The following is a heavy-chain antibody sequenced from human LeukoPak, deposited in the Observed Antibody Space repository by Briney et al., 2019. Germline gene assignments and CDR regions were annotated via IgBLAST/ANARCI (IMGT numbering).Heavy chain of an antibody. CDR3: ARVSRYYYDSSGHPRDY. D-gene: IGHD3-22*01. Sequence: SETLSLTCTVSGGSISSSSYYWGWIRQPPGKGLEWIGSIYYSGSTYYNPSLKSRVTISVDTSKNQFSLKLSSVTAADTAVYYCARVSRYYYDSSGHPRDYWGQGTLVTVSS. V-gene: IGHV4-39*07. J-gene: IGHJ4*02. CDR1: GGSISSSSYY. CDR2: IYYSGST.